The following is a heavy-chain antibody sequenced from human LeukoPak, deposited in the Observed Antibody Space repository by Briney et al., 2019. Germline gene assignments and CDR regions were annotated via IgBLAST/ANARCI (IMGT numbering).Heavy chain of an antibody. Sequence: KPSETLSLTCTVSGGSISSYYWSWIRQPPGKGLEWIGYIYYSGSTNYNPSLKSRVTISVDTSKNQFSLKLSSVTAADTAAYYCARALNDYGDYMVRWFDPWGQGTLVTVSS. CDR3: ARALNDYGDYMVRWFDP. V-gene: IGHV4-59*01. D-gene: IGHD4-17*01. CDR2: IYYSGST. CDR1: GGSISSYY. J-gene: IGHJ5*02.